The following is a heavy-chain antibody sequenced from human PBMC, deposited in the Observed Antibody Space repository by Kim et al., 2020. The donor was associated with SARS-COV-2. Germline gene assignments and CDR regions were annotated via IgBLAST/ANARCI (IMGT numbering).Heavy chain of an antibody. Sequence: KGRFTISRDNSKNTLYLQMNSLRAEDTAVYYCAIVLVDVDTAMVTSAFDIWGQGTMVTVSS. D-gene: IGHD5-18*01. J-gene: IGHJ3*02. V-gene: IGHV3-30*07. CDR3: AIVLVDVDTAMVTSAFDI.